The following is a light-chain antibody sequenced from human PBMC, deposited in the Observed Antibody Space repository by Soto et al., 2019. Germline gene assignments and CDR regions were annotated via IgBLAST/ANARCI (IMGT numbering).Light chain of an antibody. CDR2: DAS. J-gene: IGKJ1*01. V-gene: IGKV1-27*01. CDR3: QRYNNIPLT. CDR1: QAISNY. Sequence: DIQMTQSPSSLSASVGDRVTITCRASQAISNYLAWYQQRPGQPPRLMIYDASTLQSGVSSRFSGSRSGTDFTLTISNLQPEDVATYYCQRYNNIPLTFGQGTKVQIK.